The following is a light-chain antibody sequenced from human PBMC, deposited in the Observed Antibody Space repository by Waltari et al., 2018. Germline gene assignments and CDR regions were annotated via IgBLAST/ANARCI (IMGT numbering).Light chain of an antibody. CDR1: QSVSSN. CDR2: GAS. CDR3: QQYNNWPPVT. Sequence: EIVMTQSPAPLSVSPGERATLSCRASQSVSSNLAWYQQKPGQAPRLLIYGASTRATGIPARFSGSGSGTEFTLTISSLQSEAFAVYYCQQYNNWPPVTFGQGTKVEIK. J-gene: IGKJ1*01. V-gene: IGKV3-15*01.